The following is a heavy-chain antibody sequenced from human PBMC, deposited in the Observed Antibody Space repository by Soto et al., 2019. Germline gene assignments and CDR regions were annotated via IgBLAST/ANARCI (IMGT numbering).Heavy chain of an antibody. CDR2: IYYSGST. J-gene: IGHJ4*01. CDR3: ARVRGSGSYAAYYFDS. D-gene: IGHD3-10*01. V-gene: IGHV4-31*03. CDR1: GGSISNGGYY. Sequence: LSLTCTVSGGSISNGGYYWNWVRQHPGKGLEWIGYIYYSGSTWYNPSLESRVTISVDTSKDQFSLKLRSVTAADTAVYYCARVRGSGSYAAYYFDSWGQGTLVTVSS.